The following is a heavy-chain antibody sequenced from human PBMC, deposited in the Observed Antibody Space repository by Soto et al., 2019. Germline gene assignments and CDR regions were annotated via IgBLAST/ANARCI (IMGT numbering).Heavy chain of an antibody. Sequence: GGSLRFSCAASGFTFSSYAMSWVRQAPGKGLEWVSAISGSGGSTYYADSVKGRFTISRDNSKNTLYLQMNSLRAEDTAVYYCAKGNSGSSGWYGGGYTFDYWGQGTLVTVSS. V-gene: IGHV3-23*01. J-gene: IGHJ4*02. CDR3: AKGNSGSSGWYGGGYTFDY. D-gene: IGHD6-19*01. CDR1: GFTFSSYA. CDR2: ISGSGGST.